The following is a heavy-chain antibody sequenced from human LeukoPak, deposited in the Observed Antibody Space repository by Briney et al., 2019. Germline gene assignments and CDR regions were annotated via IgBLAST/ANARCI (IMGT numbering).Heavy chain of an antibody. CDR3: ARSAQWLVPDAFDI. CDR2: INPNSGGA. D-gene: IGHD6-19*01. Sequence: ASVKVSCETSGYPFTGYYMHWVRQAPGQGLEWMGWINPNSGGANHAQKFQGRVTVTRDTSISTAYMELSRLRSDDTALYYCARSAQWLVPDAFDIWGQGTMVTVSS. J-gene: IGHJ3*02. V-gene: IGHV1-2*02. CDR1: GYPFTGYY.